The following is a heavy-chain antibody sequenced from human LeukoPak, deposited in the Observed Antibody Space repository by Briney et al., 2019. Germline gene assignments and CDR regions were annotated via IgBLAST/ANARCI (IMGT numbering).Heavy chain of an antibody. Sequence: TGGSLRLSCAASGFTFSSYWMSWVRQAPGKGLEWVANIKQDGSEKYYVDSVKGRFTISRDNAKNSLYLQMNSLRAEDTAVYYCAGPLYILTGYNPPYELGYWGQGTLVTVSS. J-gene: IGHJ4*02. CDR1: GFTFSSYW. CDR2: IKQDGSEK. D-gene: IGHD3-9*01. V-gene: IGHV3-7*01. CDR3: AGPLYILTGYNPPYELGY.